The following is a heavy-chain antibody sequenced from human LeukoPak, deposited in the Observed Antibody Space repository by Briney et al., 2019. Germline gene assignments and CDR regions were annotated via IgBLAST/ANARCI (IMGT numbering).Heavy chain of an antibody. Sequence: ASVKVSCKASGYTFTSHDINWVRQATGQGLEWMGWMSPDSGYTGYAQTFQGRVTLTRNTSVSTAFMELSSLRSEDTAVYYCEIYTGYDSFWGQGTLVTVSS. J-gene: IGHJ4*02. D-gene: IGHD5-12*01. CDR3: EIYTGYDSF. CDR2: MSPDSGYT. CDR1: GYTFTSHD. V-gene: IGHV1-8*01.